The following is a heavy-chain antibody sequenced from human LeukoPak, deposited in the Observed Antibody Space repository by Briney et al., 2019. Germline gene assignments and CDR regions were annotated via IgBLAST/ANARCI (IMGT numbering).Heavy chain of an antibody. CDR3: TKDAQRGFDYSNSLEK. CDR1: KFTFSHYG. V-gene: IGHV3-33*06. J-gene: IGHJ4*02. Sequence: GGSLSLSCAASKFTFSHYGMHWVRQAPGKGLEWVAVIWNDGSNQYYADSVKGRFTVSRDNSQNTLYLQMNSLRPEDTAVYYCTKDAQRGFDYSNSLEKWGRGTLVTVSS. CDR2: IWNDGSNQ. D-gene: IGHD4-11*01.